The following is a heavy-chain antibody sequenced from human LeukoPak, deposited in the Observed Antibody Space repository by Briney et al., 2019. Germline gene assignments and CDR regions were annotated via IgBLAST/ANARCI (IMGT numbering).Heavy chain of an antibody. CDR3: ARVNGYSYGNKWDY. V-gene: IGHV1-18*01. D-gene: IGHD5-18*01. J-gene: IGHJ4*02. CDR2: ISAYNGNT. Sequence: ASVKVSCKASGYTFTSYAMHWVRRAPGQGLEWMGWISAYNGNTNYAQKLQGRVTMTTDTSTSTAYMELRSLRSDDTAVYYCARVNGYSYGNKWDYWGQGTLVTVSS. CDR1: GYTFTSYA.